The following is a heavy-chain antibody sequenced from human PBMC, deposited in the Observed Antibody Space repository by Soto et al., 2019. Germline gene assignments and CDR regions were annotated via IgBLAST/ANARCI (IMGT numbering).Heavy chain of an antibody. CDR3: ARFFFKRRIRYFDWLSPNYYYMDV. D-gene: IGHD3-9*01. Sequence: ASVKVPCKASGYTFTSYDINWVRQATGQGLEWMGWMNPNSGNTGYAQKFQGRVTMTRKPSISTAYMELSSLRSEDTAVYYCARFFFKRRIRYFDWLSPNYYYMDVWGKGTTVTVSS. CDR1: GYTFTSYD. CDR2: MNPNSGNT. J-gene: IGHJ6*03. V-gene: IGHV1-8*01.